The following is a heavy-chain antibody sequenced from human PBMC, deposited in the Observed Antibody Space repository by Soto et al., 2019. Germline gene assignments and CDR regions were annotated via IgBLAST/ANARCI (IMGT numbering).Heavy chain of an antibody. V-gene: IGHV1-18*01. J-gene: IGHJ4*02. CDR3: ARISQSDFWSGYYYFFDY. CDR1: GYTFTDYG. D-gene: IGHD3-3*01. Sequence: QVHLVQSGAEVEKPGASVKVSCKASGYTFTDYGISWVRQAPGQGLQWMGWITAFNGNTKYAQQFPGRVTRTTDTSTSTAYMELRSLESDDTAVYYCARISQSDFWSGYYYFFDYWGQGTLVTVSS. CDR2: ITAFNGNT.